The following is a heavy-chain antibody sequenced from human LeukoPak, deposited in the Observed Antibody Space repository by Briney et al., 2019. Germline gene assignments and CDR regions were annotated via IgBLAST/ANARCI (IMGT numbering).Heavy chain of an antibody. CDR3: AQVQQARRELLPNFDS. CDR2: MSYNGQIT. V-gene: IGHV3-30*18. CDR1: GFTFSSYG. Sequence: GGSLSLSCAASGFTFSSYGMHWVRQAPGKGLEWVAVMSYNGQITYYADSVKGRFTISRDNSQNMLYLQMNSLRVDDTSVYYCAQVQQARRELLPNFDSWGQGTLVTVSS. D-gene: IGHD1-1*01. J-gene: IGHJ4*02.